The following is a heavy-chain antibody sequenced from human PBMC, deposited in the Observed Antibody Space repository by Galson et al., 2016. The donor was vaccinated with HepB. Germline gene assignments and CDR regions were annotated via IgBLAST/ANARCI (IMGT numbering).Heavy chain of an antibody. CDR2: ISYGGSDR. J-gene: IGHJ6*02. CDR3: AKDLHILSDQYYGMDV. V-gene: IGHV3-30*18. CDR1: GFTFSYFG. Sequence: SLRLSCAAPGFTFSYFGMHWVRQAPGKGLEWVAVISYGGSDRYYADSVKGRFTISRDNSKNTLYLQMNSLRAEDTAVYYCAKDLHILSDQYYGMDVWGQGTTVTGSS. D-gene: IGHD2/OR15-2a*01.